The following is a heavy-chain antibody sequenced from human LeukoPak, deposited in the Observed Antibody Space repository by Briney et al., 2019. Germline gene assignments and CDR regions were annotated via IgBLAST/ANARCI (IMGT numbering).Heavy chain of an antibody. CDR2: ITVGNGNT. CDR1: GYTFTHYA. V-gene: IGHV1-3*01. J-gene: IGHJ6*02. CDR3: VRGLDYYYTMDV. Sequence: ASVKVSCKASGYTFTHYAIHWVRHAPGQRLEWMGWITVGNGNTKYSQKFQDRVTITRDIPASTVYMELSSLRSEDRAVYYCVRGLDYYYTMDVWGQGTTVTVSS. D-gene: IGHD5-12*01.